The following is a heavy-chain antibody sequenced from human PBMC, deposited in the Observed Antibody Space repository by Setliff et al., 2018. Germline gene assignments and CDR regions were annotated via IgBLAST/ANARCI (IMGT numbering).Heavy chain of an antibody. J-gene: IGHJ6*02. V-gene: IGHV1-24*01. Sequence: ASVKVSCKVSGYTLTELSMHWVRQAPGKGLEWMGGFDPEDGETIYAQKFQGRVTMTEDTSTDTAYMELSSLRSEDTAVYYCARDPASSGYDTYYYYYYGMDVWGQGTTVTVSS. CDR1: GYTLTELS. CDR3: ARDPASSGYDTYYYYYYGMDV. CDR2: FDPEDGET. D-gene: IGHD5-12*01.